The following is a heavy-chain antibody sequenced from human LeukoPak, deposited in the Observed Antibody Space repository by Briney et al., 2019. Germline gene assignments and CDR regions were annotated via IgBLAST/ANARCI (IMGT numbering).Heavy chain of an antibody. J-gene: IGHJ3*02. D-gene: IGHD3-22*01. CDR3: ARGWDSSGLNDAFDI. Sequence: ASVKVSCKASGYTFTSYGISWMPQAPGQGLEWMGWISAYNGNTNYAQKLQGRVTMTTDTSTSTAYMELRSLRSDDTAVYYCARGWDSSGLNDAFDIWGQGTMVTVSS. V-gene: IGHV1-18*01. CDR1: GYTFTSYG. CDR2: ISAYNGNT.